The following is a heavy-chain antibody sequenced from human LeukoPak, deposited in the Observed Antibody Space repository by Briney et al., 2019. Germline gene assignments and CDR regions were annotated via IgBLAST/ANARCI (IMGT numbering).Heavy chain of an antibody. Sequence: PSETLSLTCTVSGGSISSSSYYWGWIRQPPGKGLEWIGTIYYSGSTYYNPSLKSRVTISVDTSKNQFSLKLSSVTAADTAVYYCARVDVDILKADYWGQGTLVTVSS. D-gene: IGHD5-12*01. J-gene: IGHJ4*02. V-gene: IGHV4-39*07. CDR3: ARVDVDILKADY. CDR1: GGSISSSSYY. CDR2: IYYSGST.